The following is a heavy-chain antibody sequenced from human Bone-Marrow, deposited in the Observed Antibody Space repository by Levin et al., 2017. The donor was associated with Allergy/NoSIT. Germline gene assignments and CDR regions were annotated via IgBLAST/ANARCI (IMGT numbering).Heavy chain of an antibody. Sequence: PGGSLRLSCVDSGFTFSNYAISWVRQAPGKGLEWVSTISGSGFTTYYADSVKGRFSISRDNSKNTLSLQVNSLRVEDTAVYYCAKDLNDYDSSGYPRGYDDYGLDVWGQGTTVTVSS. V-gene: IGHV3-23*01. CDR2: ISGSGFTT. D-gene: IGHD3-22*01. CDR1: GFTFSNYA. J-gene: IGHJ6*02. CDR3: AKDLNDYDSSGYPRGYDDYGLDV.